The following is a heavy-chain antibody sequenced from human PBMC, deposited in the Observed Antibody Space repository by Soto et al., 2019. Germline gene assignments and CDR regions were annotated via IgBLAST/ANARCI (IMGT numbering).Heavy chain of an antibody. J-gene: IGHJ4*02. Sequence: ESLKTCCKGAGYSFTSYWIAWVRQMPGKGLEWMGIIYPCDSDTRYNPSFQGQVTISADRSISTAYLQWSSLKASDTAMYYCASQAVSEWYYFDYWGQGTLVTVSS. V-gene: IGHV5-51*01. CDR1: GYSFTSYW. D-gene: IGHD6-19*01. CDR2: IYPCDSDT. CDR3: ASQAVSEWYYFDY.